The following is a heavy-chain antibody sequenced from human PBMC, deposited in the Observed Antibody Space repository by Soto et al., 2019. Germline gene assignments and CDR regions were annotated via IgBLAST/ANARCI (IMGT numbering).Heavy chain of an antibody. CDR1: GFTLSNYW. D-gene: IGHD6-13*01. V-gene: IGHV3-7*01. Sequence: GGSLRLSCAASGFTLSNYWMNWVRQAPGKGLEWVANIKEDGSDKYYVDSVKGRFTISRDNAKNSLYLQMNSLRAEDTAVYYCARRPPGSSWSAFDYWGQGTLVTVSS. CDR2: IKEDGSDK. CDR3: ARRPPGSSWSAFDY. J-gene: IGHJ4*02.